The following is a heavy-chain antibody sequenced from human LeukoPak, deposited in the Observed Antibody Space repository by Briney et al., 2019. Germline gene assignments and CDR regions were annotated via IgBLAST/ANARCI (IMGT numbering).Heavy chain of an antibody. J-gene: IGHJ4*02. V-gene: IGHV4-59*01. D-gene: IGHD3-3*01. CDR3: ARGGTRYDFWSGYYHFDY. Sequence: SETLSLTCTVSGGSISSDYWSWIRQPPGKGLEWIGYIYYSGSTNYNPSLKSRVTISVDTSKNQFSLKLSSVTAADTAVYYCARGGTRYDFWSGYYHFDYWGQGTLVTVSS. CDR2: IYYSGST. CDR1: GGSISSDY.